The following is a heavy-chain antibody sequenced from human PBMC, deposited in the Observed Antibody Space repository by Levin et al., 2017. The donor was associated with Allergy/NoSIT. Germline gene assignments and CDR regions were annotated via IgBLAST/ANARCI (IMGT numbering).Heavy chain of an antibody. CDR3: GSSPSRGAWSLDY. CDR2: INQSGST. V-gene: IGHV4-34*01. CDR1: GGSFSGYS. D-gene: IGHD2-8*02. J-gene: IGHJ4*02. Sequence: TSETLSLTCAIYGGSFSGYSWSWIRQPPGEGLEWIGEINQSGSTDYNPSLKSRVTISLDTSKNQFSLRVSSVTAADTAVYYCGSSPSRGAWSLDYWGQGTRSPSPQ.